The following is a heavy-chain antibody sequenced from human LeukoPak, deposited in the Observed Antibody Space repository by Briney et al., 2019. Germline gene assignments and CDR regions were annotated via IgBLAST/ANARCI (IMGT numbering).Heavy chain of an antibody. CDR1: GGSISSGGYY. V-gene: IGHV4-31*03. D-gene: IGHD2-2*01. J-gene: IGHJ6*02. CDR3: ARGRLADIVVVPAANSYYYYGMDV. Sequence: SETLSLTCTVSGGSISSGGYYWSWIRQHPGKGLEWIGYIYYSGSTYYNPSLKSRVTISVDASKNQFSLKLSSVTAADTAVYYCARGRLADIVVVPAANSYYYYGMDVWGQGTTVTVSS. CDR2: IYYSGST.